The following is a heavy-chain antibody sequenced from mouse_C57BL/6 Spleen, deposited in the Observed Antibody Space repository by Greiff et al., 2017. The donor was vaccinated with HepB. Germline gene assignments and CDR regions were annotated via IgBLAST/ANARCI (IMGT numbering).Heavy chain of an antibody. J-gene: IGHJ4*01. D-gene: IGHD2-1*01. Sequence: EVQLQQSGPELVKPGASVKISCKASGYSFTGYYMNWVKQSPEKSLEWIGEINPSTGGTTYNQKFKAKATLTVDKSSSTAYMQLKSLTYEDSAVYYCARRNGNLYYAMDYWGQGTSVTVSS. CDR1: GYSFTGYY. V-gene: IGHV1-42*01. CDR2: INPSTGGT. CDR3: ARRNGNLYYAMDY.